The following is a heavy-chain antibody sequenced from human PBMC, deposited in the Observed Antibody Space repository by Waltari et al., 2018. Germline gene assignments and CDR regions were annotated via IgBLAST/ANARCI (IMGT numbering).Heavy chain of an antibody. CDR2: ISGDNSYT. J-gene: IGHJ4*02. V-gene: IGHV3-21*06. CDR3: AKEGLGGDRQFDY. CDR1: GFMFSSYS. D-gene: IGHD2-21*02. Sequence: EVQLVESGGGLVQPGGSLRLSCVASGFMFSSYSLNWIRLPPGKGLEWVSSISGDNSYTFYSGSVKGRFTISRDNAKNSLFLQMNGLRDEDTAIYYCAKEGLGGDRQFDYWGQGTLVSVSS.